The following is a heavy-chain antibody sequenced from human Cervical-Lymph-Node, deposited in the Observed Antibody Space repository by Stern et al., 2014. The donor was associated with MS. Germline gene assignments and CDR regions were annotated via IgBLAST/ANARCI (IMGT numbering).Heavy chain of an antibody. V-gene: IGHV3-11*01. D-gene: IGHD3-16*01. CDR3: ARALATQRDAFDV. Sequence: QVQLVQSGGGLVKPGGSLRLSCATSGFIFSDYYMTWIRQAPGKGLEGGSFIGTSALTVYYADSVKGRFTISRDNAQESLYLQMNSLRADDTAIYYCARALATQRDAFDVWGQGTMVTVSS. CDR1: GFIFSDYY. CDR2: IGTSALTV. J-gene: IGHJ3*01.